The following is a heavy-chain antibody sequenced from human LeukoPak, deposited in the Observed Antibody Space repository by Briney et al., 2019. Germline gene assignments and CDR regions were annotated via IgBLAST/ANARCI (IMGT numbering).Heavy chain of an antibody. V-gene: IGHV4-38-2*02. Sequence: SETLSLTCTVSGYSMRSGYYWGWIRQPPGKGLEWIGSTYHSGSTNYNPSLKSRVTISVDTSKNQFSLKLNSVTAADTAVYYCARVPHGETVFGVVLYWLDPWGQGTLLTVFS. CDR3: ARVPHGETVFGVVLYWLDP. CDR1: GYSMRSGYY. CDR2: TYHSGST. J-gene: IGHJ5*02. D-gene: IGHD3-3*01.